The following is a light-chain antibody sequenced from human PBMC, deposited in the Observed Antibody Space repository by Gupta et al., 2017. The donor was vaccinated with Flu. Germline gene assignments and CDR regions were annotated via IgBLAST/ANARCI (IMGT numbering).Light chain of an antibody. Sequence: GDRVTITCRASQSISNFLNWYQQKPGKAPKLLIYAASGFQSGVPSRFSGSGSGTDFALTISSLQPEDSAIYYCQQSYKIPHTFGQGTRVEIK. CDR2: AAS. CDR3: QQSYKIPHT. CDR1: QSISNF. V-gene: IGKV1-39*01. J-gene: IGKJ2*01.